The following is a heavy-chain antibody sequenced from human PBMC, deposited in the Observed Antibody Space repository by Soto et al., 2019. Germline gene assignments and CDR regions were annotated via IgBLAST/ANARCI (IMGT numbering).Heavy chain of an antibody. CDR3: AKCDYGDYPDDAFDI. J-gene: IGHJ3*02. CDR1: GFTFSSYA. D-gene: IGHD4-17*01. Sequence: EVQLLESGGGLVQPGGSLRLSCAASGFTFSSYAMSWVRQAPGKGLEGVSAISGSGGSTYYAASVKARFTISRENSKNTVYLHMNSVRAEDTAVYYCAKCDYGDYPDDAFDIWGQGTMVTVSS. V-gene: IGHV3-23*01. CDR2: ISGSGGST.